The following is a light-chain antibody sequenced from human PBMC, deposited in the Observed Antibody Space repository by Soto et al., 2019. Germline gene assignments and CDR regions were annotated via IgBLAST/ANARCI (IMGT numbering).Light chain of an antibody. CDR2: SND. CDR3: AAWDDSLNRFV. V-gene: IGLV1-44*01. Sequence: QSVLTQPPSVSGTPGQRVTISCSGSSSNIGSTTVSWYQQLPGAAPKLLIFSNDQWPSGVPDRFSGSKSVTSASLAISGLQSEDEADYYCAAWDDSLNRFVFGTGTKLTVL. CDR1: SSNIGSTT. J-gene: IGLJ1*01.